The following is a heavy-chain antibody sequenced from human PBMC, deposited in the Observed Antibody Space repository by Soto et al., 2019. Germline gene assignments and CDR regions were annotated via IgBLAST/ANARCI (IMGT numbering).Heavy chain of an antibody. CDR3: GREGFRIQLGTTGGGGWFDP. J-gene: IGHJ5*02. Sequence: QVQLVQSGAEVKKPGASVKVSCKASGYTFTSHGISWVRQAPGQGLEWMGWISAYNGNTNSAQKLQGRVTMTTDTSTSTAYMELRSLRSDDTAVYYCGREGFRIQLGTTGGGGWFDPWGQGTLVTVSS. CDR2: ISAYNGNT. V-gene: IGHV1-18*04. CDR1: GYTFTSHG. D-gene: IGHD5-18*01.